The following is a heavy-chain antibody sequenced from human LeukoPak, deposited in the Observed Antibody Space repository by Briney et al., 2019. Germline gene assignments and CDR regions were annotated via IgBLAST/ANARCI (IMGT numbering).Heavy chain of an antibody. CDR2: ISSSSSYI. D-gene: IGHD6-13*01. J-gene: IGHJ4*02. CDR1: GFTFSSYS. V-gene: IGHV3-21*01. Sequence: GGSLRLSCAASGFTFSSYSMNWVRQAPGKGLEWVSSISSSSSYIYYADSVKGRFTISRDNAKNSLYLQMNSLRAEDTAVYYCARDPPTTGYSSSWYGYYFDYWGQGTLVTVSS. CDR3: ARDPPTTGYSSSWYGYYFDY.